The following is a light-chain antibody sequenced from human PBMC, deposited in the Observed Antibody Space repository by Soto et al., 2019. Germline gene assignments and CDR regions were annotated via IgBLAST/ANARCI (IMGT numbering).Light chain of an antibody. J-gene: IGKJ4*01. CDR2: AAS. V-gene: IGKV1-8*01. CDR3: QQYYSYPLT. Sequence: AIRMTQSPSSLSASTGARATITCRASQGISSYLAWYQQKPGKAPKLLIYAASTLQSGVPSRLSGSGSVTDFTLTISCLQSEDFANYYCQQYYSYPLTFGGGTKVEIK. CDR1: QGISSY.